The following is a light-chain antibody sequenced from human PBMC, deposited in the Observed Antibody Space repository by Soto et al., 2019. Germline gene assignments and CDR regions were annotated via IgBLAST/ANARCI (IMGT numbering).Light chain of an antibody. V-gene: IGLV1-44*01. J-gene: IGLJ1*01. CDR1: SSNIGSNN. CDR2: SNN. Sequence: QSVLTQPPSASGTPGQRVTISFSGSSSNIGSNNVNWYQQLPGTAPKLRIYSNNQRPSGVPDRFSGSKSGTSASLAISGLQSEDEADYYCAAWEDSLNGYVFGTGTKLPVL. CDR3: AAWEDSLNGYV.